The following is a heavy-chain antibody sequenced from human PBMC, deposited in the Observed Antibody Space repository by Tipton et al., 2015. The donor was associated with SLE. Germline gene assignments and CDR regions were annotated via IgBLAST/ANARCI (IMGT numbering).Heavy chain of an antibody. D-gene: IGHD3-3*01. V-gene: IGHV3-48*03. Sequence: GSLRLSCAASGFAFSSYEMNWVRQAPGEGVEWVSYISCSGSTIYYADSVKGRFTISRDNAKNSLYLQMNSLRAEDTAVYYCARDGFWSGGFYYYGMDVWGQGTTVTVSS. CDR3: ARDGFWSGGFYYYGMDV. J-gene: IGHJ6*02. CDR1: GFAFSSYE. CDR2: ISCSGSTI.